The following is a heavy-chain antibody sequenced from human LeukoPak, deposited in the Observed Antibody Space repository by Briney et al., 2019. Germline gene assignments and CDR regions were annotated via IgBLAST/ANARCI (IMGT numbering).Heavy chain of an antibody. V-gene: IGHV4-34*01. CDR2: INHSGST. J-gene: IGHJ2*01. CDR1: GGSFSGYY. D-gene: IGHD4-17*01. Sequence: PSETLSLTCAVYGGSFSGYYWSWIRQPPGKGLEWIGEINHSGSTNYNPSLKSRVTISVDTSKNQFSLKLSSVTAADTAVYYCARGRGDYVRWYFDLWGRGTLVTVSS. CDR3: ARGRGDYVRWYFDL.